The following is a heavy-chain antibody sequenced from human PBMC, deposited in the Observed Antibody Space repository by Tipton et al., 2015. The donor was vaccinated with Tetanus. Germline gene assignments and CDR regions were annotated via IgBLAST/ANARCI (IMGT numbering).Heavy chain of an antibody. CDR2: INSDGSST. Sequence: SLRLSCAASGFTFSSDWMHWVRQAPGKGLVWVSRINSDGSSTSYADSVKGRFTISRDNAKNTLYLQMNSLRAEDTAVYYCARARGVTVSSHYFDYWGQGTLVTVSS. CDR3: ARARGVTVSSHYFDY. V-gene: IGHV3-74*01. CDR1: GFTFSSDW. J-gene: IGHJ4*02. D-gene: IGHD3-16*02.